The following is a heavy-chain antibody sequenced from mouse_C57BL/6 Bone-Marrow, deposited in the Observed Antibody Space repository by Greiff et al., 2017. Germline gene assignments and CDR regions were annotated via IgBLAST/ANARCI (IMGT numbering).Heavy chain of an antibody. CDR3: ARGAYGSSYPYYFDY. CDR1: GYTFTSYW. D-gene: IGHD1-1*01. CDR2: IDPNSGGT. Sequence: QVQLQQPGAELVRPGSSVKLSCKASGYTFTSYWMDWVKQRPGRGLEWIGRIDPNSGGTKYNEKFKSKATLTVDKPSSTAYMQLSSLTSEDSAVYYCARGAYGSSYPYYFDYWDQGTTLTVSS. V-gene: IGHV1-72*01. J-gene: IGHJ2*01.